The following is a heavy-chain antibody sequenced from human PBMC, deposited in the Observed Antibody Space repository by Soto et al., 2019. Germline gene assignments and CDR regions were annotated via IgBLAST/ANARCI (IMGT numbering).Heavy chain of an antibody. D-gene: IGHD6-13*01. CDR1: GGSISSRSYF. J-gene: IGHJ5*02. CDR3: AREAALRFDP. Sequence: QLQLQESGPGLVKPSETLSLTCTVSGGSISSRSYFWGWIRQSPGKGLEWIGNFYSGSTFYNPSLKSRVTISVDTSKNQFSLKLSSVTAADTAVYYCAREAALRFDPWGQGTLVTVSS. CDR2: FYSGST. V-gene: IGHV4-39*02.